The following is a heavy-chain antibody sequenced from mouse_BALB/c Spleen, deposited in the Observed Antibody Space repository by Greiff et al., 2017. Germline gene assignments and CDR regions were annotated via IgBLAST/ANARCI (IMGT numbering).Heavy chain of an antibody. Sequence: VQLQQSGPELVKPGASVRISCKASGYTFTSYYIHWVKQRPGQGLEWIGWIYPGNVNTKYNEKFKGKATLTADKSSSTAYMQLSSLTSEDSAVYFCAREGTPYYFDYWGQGTTLTVSA. V-gene: IGHV1S56*01. CDR1: GYTFTSYY. D-gene: IGHD2-14*01. CDR3: AREGTPYYFDY. J-gene: IGHJ2*01. CDR2: IYPGNVNT.